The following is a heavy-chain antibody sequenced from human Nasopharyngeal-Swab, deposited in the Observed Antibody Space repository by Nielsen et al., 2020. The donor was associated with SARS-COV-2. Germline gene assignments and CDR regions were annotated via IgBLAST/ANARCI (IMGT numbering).Heavy chain of an antibody. J-gene: IGHJ5*02. V-gene: IGHV4-59*08. Sequence: ESLKISCAASGFTFSSYSTNWIRQPPGKGLEWIGYIYYSGSTNYNPSLKSRVTISVDTSKNQFSLKLSSVTAADTAVYYCASGAISKFDPWGQGTLVTVSS. CDR3: ASGAISKFDP. CDR2: IYYSGST. CDR1: GFTFSSYS.